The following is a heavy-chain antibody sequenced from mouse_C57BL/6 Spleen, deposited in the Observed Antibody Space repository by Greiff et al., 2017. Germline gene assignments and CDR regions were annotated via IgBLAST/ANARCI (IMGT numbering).Heavy chain of an antibody. CDR3: ASDSYSKGRYYYAMDY. CDR2: ISDGGSYT. V-gene: IGHV5-4*03. CDR1: GFTFSSYA. Sequence: DVKLVESGGGLVKPGGSLKLSCAASGFTFSSYAMSWVRQTPEKRLEWVATISDGGSYTDYPDNVKGRFTITSDNAKNNLYLQMSHLKSEDTAMYYCASDSYSKGRYYYAMDYWGQGTSVTVSS. D-gene: IGHD2-5*01. J-gene: IGHJ4*01.